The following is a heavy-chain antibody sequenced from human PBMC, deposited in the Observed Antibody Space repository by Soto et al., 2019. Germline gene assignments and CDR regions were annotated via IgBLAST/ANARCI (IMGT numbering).Heavy chain of an antibody. CDR3: ASMGYHYGSGSYPLDY. CDR1: GDSISTDY. D-gene: IGHD3-10*01. CDR2: IYYGGST. V-gene: IGHV4-59*08. Sequence: PSETLSLTCTVSGDSISTDYWSWIRQSPGKGLEWIGFIYYGGSTNYNPSLKSRVTISLDTSKNQFSLNLRSVTAADTAVYYCASMGYHYGSGSYPLDYWGQGTLVTVSS. J-gene: IGHJ4*02.